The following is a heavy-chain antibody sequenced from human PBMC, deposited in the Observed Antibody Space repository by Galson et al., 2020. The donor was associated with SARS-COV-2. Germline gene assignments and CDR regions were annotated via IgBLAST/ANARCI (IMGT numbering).Heavy chain of an antibody. Sequence: GGSLRLTCVVSGFTFNFYSLHWVRKVPGKGLEWVAVISYDGASDGPNKYYADSVTGRFTISRDSSQSTLYLQMNSLRPEDTAVYYCARDMKAGTSYYFYMDVWGKGTTVTVSS. CDR3: ARDMKAGTSYYFYMDV. J-gene: IGHJ6*03. V-gene: IGHV3-30*01. CDR1: GFTFNFYS. CDR2: ISYDGASDGPNK. D-gene: IGHD6-19*01.